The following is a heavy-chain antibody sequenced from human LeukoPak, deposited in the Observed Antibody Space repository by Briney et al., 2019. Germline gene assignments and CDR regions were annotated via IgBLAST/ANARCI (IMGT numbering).Heavy chain of an antibody. CDR3: ARHWGYGSGSYYPHYFDY. V-gene: IGHV4-39*01. J-gene: IGHJ4*02. D-gene: IGHD3-10*01. Sequence: SETLSLTCTVSGGSISSSSYYWGWIRQPPGKGLEWIGSIYYSGSTYYNPSLKSRVTISVDTSKNQFSPKLSSVTAADTAVYYCARHWGYGSGSYYPHYFDYWGQGTLVTVSS. CDR2: IYYSGST. CDR1: GGSISSSSYY.